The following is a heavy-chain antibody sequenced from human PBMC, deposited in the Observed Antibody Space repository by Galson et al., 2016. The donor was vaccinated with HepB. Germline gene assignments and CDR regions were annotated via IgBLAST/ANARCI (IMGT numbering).Heavy chain of an antibody. D-gene: IGHD3-22*01. J-gene: IGHJ4*02. V-gene: IGHV3-49*04. CDR3: TRGPPQYYSDSSGYYLFDF. CDR1: GFTFGDHA. CDR2: IKSNPFGGTT. Sequence: SLRLSCAASGFTFGDHAMSWVRQAPGKGLEWVGFIKSNPFGGTTEYAASVKGRFTISRDESKSIAYLQMNSRKTEDTAVYYCTRGPPQYYSDSSGYYLFDFWGQGTLVTVSS.